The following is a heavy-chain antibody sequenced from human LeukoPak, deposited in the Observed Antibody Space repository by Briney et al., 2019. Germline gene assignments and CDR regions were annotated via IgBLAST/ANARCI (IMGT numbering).Heavy chain of an antibody. D-gene: IGHD3-10*01. V-gene: IGHV3-21*01. CDR2: ISSSSSYI. CDR3: ARGHYGFQINDAFDI. Sequence: GGSLRLSCAASGFTFSSYSMNWVRQAPGKGLEWVSSISSSSSYIYYADSVKGRFTISRDNAKNSLYLQMNSLRAEDTAVYYCARGHYGFQINDAFDIWGQGTMVTVSS. CDR1: GFTFSSYS. J-gene: IGHJ3*02.